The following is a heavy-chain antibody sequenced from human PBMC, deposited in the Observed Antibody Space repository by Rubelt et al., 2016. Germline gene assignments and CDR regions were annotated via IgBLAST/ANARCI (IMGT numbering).Heavy chain of an antibody. V-gene: IGHV3-23*01. CDR1: GFPFSTYA. J-gene: IGHJ3*02. D-gene: IGHD6-19*01. Sequence: GESLRLSCAASGFPFSTYAMSWVRQAPGKGLEWVSGISGSGGDTFYADSVKGRFTISRDNAKNTLYLQMNSLRPEDTAVYYCARGPQWLQLGSFDIWGQGTMVTVSS. CDR3: ARGPQWLQLGSFDI. CDR2: ISGSGGDT.